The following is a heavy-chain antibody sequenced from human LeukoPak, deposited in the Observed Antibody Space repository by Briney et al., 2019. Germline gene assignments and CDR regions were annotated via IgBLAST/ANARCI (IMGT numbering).Heavy chain of an antibody. J-gene: IGHJ5*02. CDR3: ARVALYYDILTGQNWFDP. V-gene: IGHV3-7*01. Sequence: GGSLRLSCAASGFTFSSYWMSWVRQAPGKGLEWVANIKQDGSEKYYVDSVKGRFTISRDNAKNSLHLQMNSLRAEDTAVYYCARVALYYDILTGQNWFDPWGQGTLVTVSS. D-gene: IGHD3-9*01. CDR1: GFTFSSYW. CDR2: IKQDGSEK.